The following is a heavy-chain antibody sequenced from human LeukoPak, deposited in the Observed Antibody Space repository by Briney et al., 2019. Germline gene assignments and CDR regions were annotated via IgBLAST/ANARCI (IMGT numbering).Heavy chain of an antibody. CDR3: ASDRGSSGRLGRFDN. J-gene: IGHJ4*02. CDR1: GFTLSTYW. V-gene: IGHV3-7*01. CDR2: IKQDGSEK. D-gene: IGHD6-19*01. Sequence: QPGGSLRLSCAASGFTLSTYWMTWVRQAPGKGLEWVANIKQDGSEKYYVDSVKGRFTISRDNAKKLLYLQMNSLRVEDTAVYYCASDRGSSGRLGRFDNWGQGTLVTVSP.